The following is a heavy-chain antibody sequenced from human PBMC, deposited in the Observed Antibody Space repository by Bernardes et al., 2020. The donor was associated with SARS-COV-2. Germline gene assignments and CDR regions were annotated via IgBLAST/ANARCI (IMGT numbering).Heavy chain of an antibody. CDR2: ISLTSKYI. CDR1: GFTFSTYT. V-gene: IGHV3-21*01. Sequence: GGSLRLSCAASGFTFSTYTMYWVRQAPGKGLEWVSTISLTSKYIYYSSPVKGRFTVSRDNAHNSLYLQMDSLRGEDTGVYYCARGLSGSCCLNWFSLWGQGTLVTVSS. CDR3: ARGLSGSCCLNWFSL. J-gene: IGHJ5*02. D-gene: IGHD2-15*01.